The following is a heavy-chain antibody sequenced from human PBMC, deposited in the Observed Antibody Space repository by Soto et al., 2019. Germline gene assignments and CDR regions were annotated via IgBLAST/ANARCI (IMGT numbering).Heavy chain of an antibody. CDR1: GGTFSSYT. D-gene: IGHD2-15*01. J-gene: IGHJ4*02. CDR2: IIPNLGIA. V-gene: IGHV1-69*02. CDR3: ARGPAAIVVVVAAIDY. Sequence: GASVKVSCKASGGTFSSYTISWVRQAPGQGLEWMGRIIPNLGIADYAQKFQGRVTMTRDTSTSTVYMELSSLRSEDTAVYYCARGPAAIVVVVAAIDYWGQGTLVTVSS.